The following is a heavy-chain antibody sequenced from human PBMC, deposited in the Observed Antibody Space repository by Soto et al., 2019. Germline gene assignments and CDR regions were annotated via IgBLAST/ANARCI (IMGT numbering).Heavy chain of an antibody. Sequence: GESLKISCKGSGFTFTSYWIAWVRQMPGKGLEWMGIIYPGDSDSSYSPSFQGQVTISADKSINTAYLHWSSLKASDTAIYYCASPTMTSTSFYYAMDVWGQGTTVTVSS. CDR2: IYPGDSDS. D-gene: IGHD4-17*01. J-gene: IGHJ6*02. V-gene: IGHV5-51*01. CDR1: GFTFTSYW. CDR3: ASPTMTSTSFYYAMDV.